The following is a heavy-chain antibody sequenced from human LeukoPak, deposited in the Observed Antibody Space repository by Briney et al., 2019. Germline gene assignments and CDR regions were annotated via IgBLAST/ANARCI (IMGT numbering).Heavy chain of an antibody. J-gene: IGHJ4*02. CDR3: ARESIAVAGAPFDY. D-gene: IGHD6-19*01. CDR1: GFTFSSYE. V-gene: IGHV3-48*03. CDR2: ISSGSTI. Sequence: GGSLRLSCAASGFTFSSYEMNWVRQAPGKGLEWVSYISSGSTIYDADSVKGRFTISRDNAKNSLYLQMNSLRAEDTAVYYCARESIAVAGAPFDYWGQGTMVTVSS.